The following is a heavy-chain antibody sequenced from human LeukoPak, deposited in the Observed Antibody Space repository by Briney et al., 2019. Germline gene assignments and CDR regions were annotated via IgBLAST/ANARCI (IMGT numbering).Heavy chain of an antibody. CDR2: ISWNSGSI. D-gene: IGHD3-10*01. J-gene: IGHJ4*02. CDR3: AKDTVADAGIYYFDY. CDR1: GLTFDEYA. Sequence: SLRLSCAASGLTFDEYAMHWVRPAPRKGLGWVSGISWNSGSIGYADSVKGRFTISRDNAKHSLYLQMNSLRAEDTALYYCAKDTVADAGIYYFDYWGQGTLVTVPS. V-gene: IGHV3-9*01.